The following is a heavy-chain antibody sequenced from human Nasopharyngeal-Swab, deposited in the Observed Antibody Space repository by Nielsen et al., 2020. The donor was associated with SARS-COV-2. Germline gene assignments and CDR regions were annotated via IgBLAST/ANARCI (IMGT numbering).Heavy chain of an antibody. CDR1: AFTLVYYS. J-gene: IGHJ4*02. CDR3: ALWSQNHFDY. Sequence: GGSLRLSCDVSAFTLVYYSMNWVRQAPGEGPEWVATISSSGNTHYSDSAKGRFSISTDKSKIAFYLQMTSLIAEDTALYYCALWSQNHFDYWGRGTQVTVSS. D-gene: IGHD2-8*02. V-gene: IGHV3-23*01. CDR2: ISSSGNT.